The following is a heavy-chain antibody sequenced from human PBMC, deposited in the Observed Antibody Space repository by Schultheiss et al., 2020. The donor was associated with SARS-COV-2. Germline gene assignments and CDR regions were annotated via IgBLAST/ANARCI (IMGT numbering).Heavy chain of an antibody. CDR3: ALPRGYGDYGVYFDY. V-gene: IGHV3-23*01. CDR1: GFTFDDYA. D-gene: IGHD4-17*01. J-gene: IGHJ4*02. Sequence: GGSLRLSCAASGFTFDDYAMHWVRQAPGKGLEWVSAISGSGGSTYYADSVKGRFTISRDNSKNTLYLQMNSLRAEDTAVYYCALPRGYGDYGVYFDYWGQGTLVTVSS. CDR2: ISGSGGST.